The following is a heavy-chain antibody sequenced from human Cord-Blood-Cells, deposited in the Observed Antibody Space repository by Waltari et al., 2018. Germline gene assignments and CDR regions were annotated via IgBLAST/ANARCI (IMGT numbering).Heavy chain of an antibody. V-gene: IGHV4-34*01. D-gene: IGHD2-2*01. Sequence: QVQLQQWGAGLLKPSETLSLTCAVYGGSFSGYYWSWIRQPPGKGLEWIGEINHSGSTTSNPSLKSRVTISVDTSKNQFSLKLSSVTAADTAVYYCARRGCSSTSCYVHYYYGMDVWGQGTTVTVSS. CDR2: INHSGST. CDR3: ARRGCSSTSCYVHYYYGMDV. J-gene: IGHJ6*02. CDR1: GGSFSGYY.